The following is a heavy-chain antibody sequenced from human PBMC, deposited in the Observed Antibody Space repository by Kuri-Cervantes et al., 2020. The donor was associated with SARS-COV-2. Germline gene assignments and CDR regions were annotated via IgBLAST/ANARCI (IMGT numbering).Heavy chain of an antibody. V-gene: IGHV3-21*01. CDR2: ISSSSSYI. CDR3: ARVHSYGPQDYYYYGMDV. D-gene: IGHD5-18*01. J-gene: IGHJ6*02. Sequence: GESLKISCAASGFSFRIYGMNWVRQAPGKGLEWVSSISSSSSYIYYADSVKGRFTISRDNAKNSLYLQMNSLRAEDTAVYYCARVHSYGPQDYYYYGMDVWGQGTTVTVSS. CDR1: GFSFRIYG.